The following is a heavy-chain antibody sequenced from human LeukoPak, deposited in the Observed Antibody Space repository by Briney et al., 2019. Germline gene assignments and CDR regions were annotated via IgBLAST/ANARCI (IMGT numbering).Heavy chain of an antibody. V-gene: IGHV4-59*12. CDR2: IYYSGST. J-gene: IGHJ4*02. Sequence: SETLSLTCTVSGGSISSYYWSWIRQPPGKGLEWIGYIYYSGSTNYNPSLKSRVTISVDTSKNQFSLTLSSVTAADTAVYYCARDGYCSGGSCSGYFDYWGQGTLVTVSS. D-gene: IGHD2-15*01. CDR3: ARDGYCSGGSCSGYFDY. CDR1: GGSISSYY.